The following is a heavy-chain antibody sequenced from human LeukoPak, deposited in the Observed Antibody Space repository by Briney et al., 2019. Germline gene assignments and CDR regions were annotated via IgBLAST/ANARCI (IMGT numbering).Heavy chain of an antibody. J-gene: IGHJ4*02. CDR2: IYHSGST. V-gene: IGHV4-30-2*01. CDR1: GGSISSGGYS. CDR3: ARASGYYSGADY. D-gene: IGHD3-22*01. Sequence: SQTLSLTCAVSGGSISSGGYSWSWIRQPPGKGLEWIGYIYHSGSTYYNPSLKSRVTISVDRSKNQFSLKLSSVTAADTAVYYCARASGYYSGADYWSQGTLVTVSS.